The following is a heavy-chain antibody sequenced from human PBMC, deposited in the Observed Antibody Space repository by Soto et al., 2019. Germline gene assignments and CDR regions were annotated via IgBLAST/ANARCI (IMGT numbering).Heavy chain of an antibody. J-gene: IGHJ4*02. V-gene: IGHV4-34*01. CDR2: INHSGST. D-gene: IGHD3-10*01. Sequence: SETLSLTCAVYGGSFSGYYWSWIRQPPGKGLEWIGEINHSGSTNYNPSLKSRVTISVDTSKNQFSLKLSSVTAADTAVYYCASVVPITWVRGERESRFDYWRQGALVTVAS. CDR3: ASVVPITWVRGERESRFDY. CDR1: GGSFSGYY.